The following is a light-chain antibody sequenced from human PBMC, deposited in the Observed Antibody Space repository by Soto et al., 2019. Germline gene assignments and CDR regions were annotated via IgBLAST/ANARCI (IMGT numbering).Light chain of an antibody. CDR1: QSVSGSF. CDR2: GAS. CDR3: QHYDSSVYT. Sequence: EIVLTQSPGTLSLSPGERASLSCRASQSVSGSFLAWYQQKPGQAPRLLIYGASSRATGIPDRFSGSGSGTDFTLTISRLEPEDFALFYCQHYDSSVYTFGQGTKLEIK. V-gene: IGKV3-20*01. J-gene: IGKJ2*01.